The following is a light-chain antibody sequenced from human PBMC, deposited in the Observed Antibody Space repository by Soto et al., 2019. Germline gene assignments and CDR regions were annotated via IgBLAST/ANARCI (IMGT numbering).Light chain of an antibody. CDR1: QSISSW. V-gene: IGKV1-5*03. CDR3: QYYKESST. J-gene: IGKJ1*01. Sequence: DIQMTQSPSTLSASVGDRVTITCRASQSISSWLAWYQQKPGRAPKLLIYQASTEIGVPSRFSGSGSGTEFTLTISSLQPDDFATYYCQYYKESSTFGQGTRLEIK. CDR2: QAS.